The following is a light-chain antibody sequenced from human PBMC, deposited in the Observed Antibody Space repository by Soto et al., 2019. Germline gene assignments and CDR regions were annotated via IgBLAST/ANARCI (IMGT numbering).Light chain of an antibody. Sequence: DIQMTQSPSTLSASVGDRVTITCRANQSISSWVAWYQQKPGKAPKLLMYKASILETGVPSRFSGGGSGTEYTLTFSSLQPDDFATYYCQQYNNYPWTFGQGTKVEIK. CDR2: KAS. V-gene: IGKV1-5*03. CDR3: QQYNNYPWT. J-gene: IGKJ1*01. CDR1: QSISSW.